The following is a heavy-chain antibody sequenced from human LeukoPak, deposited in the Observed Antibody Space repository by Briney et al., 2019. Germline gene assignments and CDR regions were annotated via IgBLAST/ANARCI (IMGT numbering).Heavy chain of an antibody. CDR1: GGSFSGYY. D-gene: IGHD3-10*01. J-gene: IGHJ5*02. V-gene: IGHV4-34*01. CDR3: AILWFGETPFLFDP. Sequence: SETLSLTCAVYGGSFSGYYWSWIRQPPGKGLEWIGEINHSGSTYYNPSLKSRVTISVDTSKNQFSLKLSSVTAADTAVYYCAILWFGETPFLFDPWGQGTLVTVSS. CDR2: INHSGST.